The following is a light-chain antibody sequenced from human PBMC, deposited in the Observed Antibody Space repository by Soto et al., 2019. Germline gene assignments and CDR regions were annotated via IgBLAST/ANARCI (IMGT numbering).Light chain of an antibody. CDR3: QQYNNGPTYT. CDR1: QSISSS. Sequence: EIVMTQSPATLSVSPGEIATVSCRASQSISSSLAWYQQKPGQAPRLLIYGASTRPTGIPARFSGSGSGTEFTLTISSLQSEDFAVYYCQQYNNGPTYTFGQGTKLEIK. CDR2: GAS. J-gene: IGKJ2*01. V-gene: IGKV3-15*01.